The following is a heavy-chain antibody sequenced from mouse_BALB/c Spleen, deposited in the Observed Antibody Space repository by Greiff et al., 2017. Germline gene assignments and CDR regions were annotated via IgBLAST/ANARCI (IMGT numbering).Heavy chain of an antibody. V-gene: IGHV3-2*02. CDR3: AQYGNYAWFAY. CDR1: GYSITSDYA. D-gene: IGHD2-10*02. J-gene: IGHJ3*01. CDR2: ISYSGST. Sequence: DVKLVESGPGLVKPSQSLSLTCTVTGYSITSDYAWNWIRQFPGNKLEWMGYISYSGSTSYNPSLKSRISITRDTSKNQFFLQLNSVTTEDTATYYCAQYGNYAWFAYWGQGTLVTVSA.